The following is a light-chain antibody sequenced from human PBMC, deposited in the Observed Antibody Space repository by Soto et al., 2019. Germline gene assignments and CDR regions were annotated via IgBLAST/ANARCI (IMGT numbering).Light chain of an antibody. CDR1: QDIKTF. J-gene: IGKJ4*01. V-gene: IGKV1-NL1*01. CDR2: ATS. Sequence: DIQMCQCPSSLAVAVETRGTIACQANQDIKTFLHWYQQKPGKAPKFLLYATSTFQSGVPSRFSGSGSGTDSTLTISRLEPEDFALYYCQQYGSLTGLTFGGGTKVDIK. CDR3: QQYGSLTGLT.